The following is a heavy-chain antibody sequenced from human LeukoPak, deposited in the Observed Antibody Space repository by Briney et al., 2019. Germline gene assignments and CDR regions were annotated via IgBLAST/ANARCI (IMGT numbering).Heavy chain of an antibody. Sequence: ASVKVSCKASGYTFTSYGISWVRQAPGQGLEWMGWISAYNGNTNYAQKLQGRVTMTTDTSTSTAYMELRSLRSDDTAVYYCARDVVRIAPVSLRDCYYGMDVWGQGTTVTVSS. J-gene: IGHJ6*02. D-gene: IGHD6-13*01. V-gene: IGHV1-18*01. CDR1: GYTFTSYG. CDR3: ARDVVRIAPVSLRDCYYGMDV. CDR2: ISAYNGNT.